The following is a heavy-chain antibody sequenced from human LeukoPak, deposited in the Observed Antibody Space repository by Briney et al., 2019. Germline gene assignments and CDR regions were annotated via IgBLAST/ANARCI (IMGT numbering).Heavy chain of an antibody. V-gene: IGHV3-7*03. CDR1: GFTFNTYW. CDR2: IKRDGSEK. Sequence: GGSLRLSCAASGFTFNTYWMNWVRQSPGKGPEWVAIIKRDGSEKLYVDSVKGRFTISRDNAKNSLYLQMSSLRAEDTAVYYCAAGSGWLIDYWGQGTLVTVSS. J-gene: IGHJ4*02. CDR3: AAGSGWLIDY. D-gene: IGHD6-19*01.